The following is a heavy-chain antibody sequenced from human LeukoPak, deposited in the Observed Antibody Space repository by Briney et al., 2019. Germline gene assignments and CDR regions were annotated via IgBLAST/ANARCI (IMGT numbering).Heavy chain of an antibody. CDR1: GGSISSYY. CDR3: ARVLVRGVITYFDY. Sequence: SETLSLTCTVSGGSISSYYWSWIRQPPGKGLEWIGYIYYSGSTNYNPSLKSRATISVDTSKNQFSLKLSPVTAADTAAYYCARVLVRGVITYFDYWGQGTLVTVSS. V-gene: IGHV4-59*12. D-gene: IGHD3-10*01. CDR2: IYYSGST. J-gene: IGHJ4*02.